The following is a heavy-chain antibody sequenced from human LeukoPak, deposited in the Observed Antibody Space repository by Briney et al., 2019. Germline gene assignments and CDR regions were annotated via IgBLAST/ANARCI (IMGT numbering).Heavy chain of an antibody. V-gene: IGHV4-34*01. CDR3: ARGYYDSSGYYLHFDY. Sequence: SETLSLTCAVYGGSFSGYYWSRIRQPPGKGLEWIGEINHSGSTNYNPSLKSRVTISVDTSKNQFSLKLSSVTAADTAVYYCARGYYDSSGYYLHFDYWGQGTLVTVSS. J-gene: IGHJ4*02. CDR2: INHSGST. CDR1: GGSFSGYY. D-gene: IGHD3-22*01.